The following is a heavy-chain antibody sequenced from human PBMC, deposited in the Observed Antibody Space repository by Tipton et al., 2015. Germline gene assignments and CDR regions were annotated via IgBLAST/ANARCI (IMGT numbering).Heavy chain of an antibody. CDR2: ISSRSSII. D-gene: IGHD3-3*01. CDR1: GFMFSYYS. Sequence: SLRLSCEASGFMFSYYSMNWVRQAPGKGLEWVSYISSRSSIIYYADSVKGRFTISRDNAKNSLYLQMNSLRDEDTAVYYCARSFGVVSYQSAMDVWGQGTTVTVSS. CDR3: ARSFGVVSYQSAMDV. V-gene: IGHV3-48*02. J-gene: IGHJ6*02.